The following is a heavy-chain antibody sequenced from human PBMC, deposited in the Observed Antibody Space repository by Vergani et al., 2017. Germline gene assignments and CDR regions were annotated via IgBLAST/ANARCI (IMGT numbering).Heavy chain of an antibody. CDR1: GFTFNHYA. Sequence: ELQLVESGGGLVQPGGSLRLSCAASGFTFNHYAMNWVRQAPGKGLEWVSGISGSGGSTYYAGSVKGRFTISRDSSKNTLYLQMNSLSAGDTAVYYCAKANPRNSGYDYLYYYHAMVVWGQGTTVTVSS. D-gene: IGHD5-12*01. CDR2: ISGSGGST. V-gene: IGHV3-23*04. J-gene: IGHJ6*01. CDR3: AKANPRNSGYDYLYYYHAMVV.